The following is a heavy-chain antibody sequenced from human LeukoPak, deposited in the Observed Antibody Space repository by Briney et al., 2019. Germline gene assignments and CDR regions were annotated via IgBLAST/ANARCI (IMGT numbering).Heavy chain of an antibody. Sequence: ASVKVSCKASGGTFSSYAIRWVRQAPGRGLEWMGRIIPILGIANYAQKFQGRVTITADKSTSTAYMELSSLRSEDTAVYYCAREAADTAMVANWFDPWGQGTLVTVSS. CDR3: AREAADTAMVANWFDP. CDR1: GGTFSSYA. J-gene: IGHJ5*02. V-gene: IGHV1-69*04. CDR2: IIPILGIA. D-gene: IGHD5-18*01.